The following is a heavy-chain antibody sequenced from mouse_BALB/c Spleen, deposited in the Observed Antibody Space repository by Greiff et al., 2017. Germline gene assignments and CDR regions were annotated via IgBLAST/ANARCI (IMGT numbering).Heavy chain of an antibody. D-gene: IGHD2-4*01. CDR2: ISSGGSYT. Sequence: EVKLMESGGGLVKPGGSLKLSCAASGFTFSSYAMSWVRQTPEKRLEWVATISSGGSYTYYPDSVKGRFTISRDNAKNTLYLQMSSLRSEDTAMYYCARQEIVGYDYDEGYWGQGTTLTVSS. J-gene: IGHJ2*01. V-gene: IGHV5-9-3*01. CDR1: GFTFSSYA. CDR3: ARQEIVGYDYDEGY.